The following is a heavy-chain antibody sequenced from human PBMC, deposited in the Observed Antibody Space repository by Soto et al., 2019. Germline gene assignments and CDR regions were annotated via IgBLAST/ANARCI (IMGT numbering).Heavy chain of an antibody. CDR2: ITAGGDGT. CDR1: GFTFSNYI. D-gene: IGHD3-22*01. V-gene: IGHV3-23*01. J-gene: IGHJ4*02. Sequence: GGSLRLSCAASGFTFSNYIITWIRQAPGKGLEWVSTITAGGDGTYYADSVKGRFTMSRDTSKNTLYLQMNSLGAEDTAVYYCARVNRYDSSGALDYWGQGTLVTVSS. CDR3: ARVNRYDSSGALDY.